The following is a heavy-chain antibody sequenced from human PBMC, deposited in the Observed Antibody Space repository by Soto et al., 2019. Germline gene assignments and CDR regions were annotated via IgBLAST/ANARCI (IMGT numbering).Heavy chain of an antibody. J-gene: IGHJ6*03. CDR3: AKYGVVTDFYYMDV. Sequence: QVQLVQSGAEVKKPGSSVKVSCKASGGTFSSYSITWVRQAPGQGLEWMGRIVPMVGITNYAQKFQDRVTITADRSTSTAYMELTSLESADPAVYYCAKYGVVTDFYYMDVWGRGTTVNVSS. CDR2: IVPMVGIT. D-gene: IGHD2-15*01. V-gene: IGHV1-69*02. CDR1: GGTFSSYS.